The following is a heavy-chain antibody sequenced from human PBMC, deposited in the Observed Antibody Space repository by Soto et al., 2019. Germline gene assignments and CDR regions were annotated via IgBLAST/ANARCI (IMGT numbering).Heavy chain of an antibody. Sequence: EVLLLQSGGGLAQPGESLTLSCATSGFILSRHAMSWVRQAPGTGLDWVSVIGYRTTDTYYADSVKGRFTISRDESKNTEYLQMNNLRVEDTAVYYCAKYRGGAWVIDYWGQGTLVTVSS. V-gene: IGHV3-23*01. CDR1: GFILSRHA. CDR2: IGYRTTDT. J-gene: IGHJ4*02. CDR3: AKYRGGAWVIDY. D-gene: IGHD3-10*01.